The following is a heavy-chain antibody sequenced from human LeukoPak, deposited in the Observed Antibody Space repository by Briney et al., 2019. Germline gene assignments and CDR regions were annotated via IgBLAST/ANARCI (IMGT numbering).Heavy chain of an antibody. CDR2: MTPNNGNA. V-gene: IGHV1-8*01. Sequence: ASVKVSCKASGYTFTNFDINWVRQASGQGLEWVGWMTPNNGNAGFAQKLQGRVTLTRDTSISTAFMELSSLNSEDTGVYYCTRGDFWGQGTPVTVSS. CDR1: GYTFTNFD. CDR3: TRGDF. J-gene: IGHJ4*02.